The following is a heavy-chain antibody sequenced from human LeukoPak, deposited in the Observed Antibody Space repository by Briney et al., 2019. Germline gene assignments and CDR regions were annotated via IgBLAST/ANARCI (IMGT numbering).Heavy chain of an antibody. CDR2: ISGSGGST. CDR3: AKGQSHNYYDSSGYYLPFDY. D-gene: IGHD3-22*01. Sequence: PGGSLRLSCAASGFTFDDYGMSWVRQAPGKGLEWVSAISGSGGSTYYADSVKGRFTISRDNSKNTLYLQMNSLRAEDTAVYYCAKGQSHNYYDSSGYYLPFDYWGQGTLVTVSS. J-gene: IGHJ4*02. CDR1: GFTFDDYG. V-gene: IGHV3-23*01.